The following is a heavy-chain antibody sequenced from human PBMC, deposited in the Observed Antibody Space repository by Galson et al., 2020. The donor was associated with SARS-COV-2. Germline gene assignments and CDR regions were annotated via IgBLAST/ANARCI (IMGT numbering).Heavy chain of an antibody. V-gene: IGHV3-64D*06. Sequence: PGGSLRLSCSASGFIFSDYAMHWVRQAPGKGLEYVSAISPNVGTSFYADSVKDRFTMSRDNSRNMFYLQMTALRPEDTGFYYCLSYSSTRQNHWGQGALFTVSS. CDR2: ISPNVGTS. CDR3: LSYSSTRQNH. D-gene: IGHD6-13*01. CDR1: GFIFSDYA. J-gene: IGHJ4*02.